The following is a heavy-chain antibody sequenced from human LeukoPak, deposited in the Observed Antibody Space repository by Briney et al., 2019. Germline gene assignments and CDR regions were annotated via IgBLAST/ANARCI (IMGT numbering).Heavy chain of an antibody. V-gene: IGHV4-61*02. CDR3: AREGRYYYDSSGYTSVGAFDI. CDR1: GGSFSSGSYY. Sequence: SETLSLTCTVSGGSFSSGSYYWSWIRQPAGKGLEWIGRIYTSGSTNYNPSLKSRVTISVDTSKNQFSLKLSSVTAADTAVYYCAREGRYYYDSSGYTSVGAFDIWGQGTMVTVSS. J-gene: IGHJ3*02. D-gene: IGHD3-22*01. CDR2: IYTSGST.